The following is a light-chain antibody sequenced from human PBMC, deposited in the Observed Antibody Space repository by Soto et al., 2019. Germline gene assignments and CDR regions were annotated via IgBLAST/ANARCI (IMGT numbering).Light chain of an antibody. V-gene: IGLV2-14*01. CDR3: CSYTSSSTYV. Sequence: QSVLPQPASGSGSPGQSITISCTGTSSDVGGYNYVSWYQQHPGKAPKLMIYDVSNRPPGVSNRFSGSKSGNTASLTISGLQAEDEADYYCCSYTSSSTYVFGTGTKVTVL. J-gene: IGLJ1*01. CDR1: SSDVGGYNY. CDR2: DVS.